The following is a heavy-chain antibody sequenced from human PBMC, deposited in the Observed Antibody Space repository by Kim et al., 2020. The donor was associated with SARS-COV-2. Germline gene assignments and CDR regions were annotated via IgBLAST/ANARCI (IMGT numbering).Heavy chain of an antibody. J-gene: IGHJ6*02. CDR3: ARDFGGGPSRNDYGMDV. D-gene: IGHD3-10*01. Sequence: GGSLRLSCAVSGFRVSSNYMSWVRQAPGKGLEWVSIIYSGGSTNYADSVKGRFTISRDNSKNTVYLQMNSLRAEDTAMYYCARDFGGGPSRNDYGMDVWGQGTTVTVSS. CDR2: IYSGGST. CDR1: GFRVSSNY. V-gene: IGHV3-53*01.